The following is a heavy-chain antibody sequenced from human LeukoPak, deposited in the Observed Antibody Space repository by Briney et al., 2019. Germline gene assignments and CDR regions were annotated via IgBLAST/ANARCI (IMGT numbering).Heavy chain of an antibody. CDR2: IYYSGST. J-gene: IGHJ3*02. CDR1: GGSISSYY. Sequence: SETMSLTCTVSGGSISSYYWSWIRQPPGKGLEWIGYIYYSGSTNYNPSLKSRVTISVATSKNQFSLKLSSVTAADTAVYYCARWQNGLALDIWGQGTMVTVSS. V-gene: IGHV4-59*01. CDR3: ARWQNGLALDI. D-gene: IGHD5-12*01.